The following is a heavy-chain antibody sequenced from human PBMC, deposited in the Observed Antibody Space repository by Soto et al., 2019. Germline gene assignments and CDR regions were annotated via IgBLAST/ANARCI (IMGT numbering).Heavy chain of an antibody. J-gene: IGHJ5*02. Sequence: PSETLSLTCTVSGGSINDFAYYWGWIRQPPGKGLEWIGTVYHNENTYYNPSLKSRVTISVDTAKNQFSLNLRSVTAADTAIYFCARRERYYGSQGWFEPWGQGARVTFAS. CDR1: GGSINDFAYY. CDR2: VYHNENT. CDR3: ARRERYYGSQGWFEP. D-gene: IGHD3-16*01. V-gene: IGHV4-39*01.